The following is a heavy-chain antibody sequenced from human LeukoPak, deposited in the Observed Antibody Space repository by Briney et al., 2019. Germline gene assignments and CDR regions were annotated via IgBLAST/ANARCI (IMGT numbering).Heavy chain of an antibody. Sequence: SVTVSCKASGGTFSSYAISWVRQAPGQGLEWMGRIIPILGIANYAQKFQGRVTITADKSTSTAYMELSSLRSEDTAVYYCARAGYYDSSGYYWGTPQHYWGQGTLVTVSS. CDR1: GGTFSSYA. CDR2: IIPILGIA. J-gene: IGHJ4*02. CDR3: ARAGYYDSSGYYWGTPQHY. V-gene: IGHV1-69*04. D-gene: IGHD3-22*01.